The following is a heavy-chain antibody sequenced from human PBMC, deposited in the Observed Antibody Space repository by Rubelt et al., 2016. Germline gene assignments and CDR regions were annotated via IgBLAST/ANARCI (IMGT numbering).Heavy chain of an antibody. V-gene: IGHV3-7*03. Sequence: EVLLVEFGGGLVQPGGSLRLSCASSGFTFGTSWMNWVRQAPGKGPERVATIKFDGTEKYYLDSVTGRFTISRDNAKNSLDLQMNTLGAEDTAVYYCVGDVNWGRGTLVTVSS. J-gene: IGHJ4*01. CDR2: IKFDGTEK. CDR3: VGDVN. CDR1: GFTFGTSW.